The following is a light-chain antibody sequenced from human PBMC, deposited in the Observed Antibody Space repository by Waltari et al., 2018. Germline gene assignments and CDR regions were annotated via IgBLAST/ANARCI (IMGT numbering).Light chain of an antibody. V-gene: IGLV3-25*03. Sequence: HELTQSPSVSVSPGQTARVTCAGDALTDSFTYWYQQKSGQAPVLLMYKDSERPSGFPERFAGSSSGALVTLTISGVQAEDEADYYCQSADSDGSWVFGGGTKLTVL. CDR1: ALTDSF. CDR3: QSADSDGSWV. J-gene: IGLJ3*02. CDR2: KDS.